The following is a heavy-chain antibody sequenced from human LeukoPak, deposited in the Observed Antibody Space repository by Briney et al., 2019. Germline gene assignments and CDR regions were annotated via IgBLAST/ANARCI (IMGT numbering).Heavy chain of an antibody. Sequence: PSETLSLTCTVSGGSISSYYWSWIRQPPGKGLEWIGYIYYSGSTNYNPSLKSRVTISVDTSKNQFSLKLSSVTAADTAVYYCARGVLDDSSGYHWYFDLWGRGTLVTVSS. CDR2: IYYSGST. D-gene: IGHD3-22*01. CDR3: ARGVLDDSSGYHWYFDL. CDR1: GGSISSYY. V-gene: IGHV4-59*01. J-gene: IGHJ2*01.